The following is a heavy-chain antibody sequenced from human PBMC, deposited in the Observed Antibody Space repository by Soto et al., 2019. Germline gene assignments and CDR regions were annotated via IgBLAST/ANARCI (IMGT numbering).Heavy chain of an antibody. D-gene: IGHD6-19*01. J-gene: IGHJ6*02. Sequence: QVQLVQSGAEVKKPGSSVKVSCKASGGTFSSYAISWVRQAPGQGLEWMGGIIPIFGTANYAQKFQGRVTITADESTSTAYMELSSLRSEDTAVYYCARDRRGAVAGPYYYYYGMDVWGQGTTVTVSS. CDR3: ARDRRGAVAGPYYYYYGMDV. CDR1: GGTFSSYA. V-gene: IGHV1-69*12. CDR2: IIPIFGTA.